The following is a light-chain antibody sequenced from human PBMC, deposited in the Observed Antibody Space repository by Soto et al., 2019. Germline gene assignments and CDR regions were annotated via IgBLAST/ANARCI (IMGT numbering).Light chain of an antibody. Sequence: EIVLIQSPATLSLSPGDRATLSCRASQSVNSYLAWYQQKPGQAPRLLIYDASNRATGIPARFSGSGSGTDFTLTISSLEPEDFAVYYCQQRINWPLTFGGGTKVEVK. CDR1: QSVNSY. V-gene: IGKV3-11*01. J-gene: IGKJ4*01. CDR2: DAS. CDR3: QQRINWPLT.